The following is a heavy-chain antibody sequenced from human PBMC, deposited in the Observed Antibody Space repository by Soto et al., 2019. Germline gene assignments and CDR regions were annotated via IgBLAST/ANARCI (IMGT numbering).Heavy chain of an antibody. D-gene: IGHD3-3*01. CDR3: ARPGAVRSLERFGRRRHHYGKAG. J-gene: IGHJ6*01. CDR1: GGSISSSNW. CDR2: IYHSGST. V-gene: IGHV4-4*02. Sequence: SETLSLTCAVSGGSISSSNWWSWVRQPPGKGLEWIGEIYHSGSTNYNPSLKSRVTISVDKSKNQFSLRLSSESVGDKYEYYCARPGAVRSLERFGRRRHHYGKAGWGKGNTVTVSS.